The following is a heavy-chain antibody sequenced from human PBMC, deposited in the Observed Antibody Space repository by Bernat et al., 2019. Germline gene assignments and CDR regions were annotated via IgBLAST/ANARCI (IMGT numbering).Heavy chain of an antibody. CDR3: ARGGFFDY. Sequence: QVQLQQWGAGLLKPSETLSLTCAVYGGSFSGYYWSWIRQPPGKGLEWIGEINHSGSTNYNPTLKSRVTISVDTAKNQFSLKLSSVTAADTAVYYCARGGFFDYWGQGTLVTVSS. CDR2: INHSGST. D-gene: IGHD3-10*01. J-gene: IGHJ4*02. CDR1: GGSFSGYY. V-gene: IGHV4-34*01.